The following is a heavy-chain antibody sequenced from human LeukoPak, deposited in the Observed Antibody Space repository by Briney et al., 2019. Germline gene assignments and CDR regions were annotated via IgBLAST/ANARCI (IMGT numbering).Heavy chain of an antibody. Sequence: SETLSLTCTDSGGSISSYYWSWIRQPPGKGLEWIGYIYYSGSTNYNPSLKSRVTISVDTSKNQFSLKLSSVTAADTAVYYCARHRGDYSYYFDYWGQGTLVTVSS. J-gene: IGHJ4*02. V-gene: IGHV4-59*08. CDR1: GGSISSYY. CDR3: ARHRGDYSYYFDY. CDR2: IYYSGST. D-gene: IGHD4-17*01.